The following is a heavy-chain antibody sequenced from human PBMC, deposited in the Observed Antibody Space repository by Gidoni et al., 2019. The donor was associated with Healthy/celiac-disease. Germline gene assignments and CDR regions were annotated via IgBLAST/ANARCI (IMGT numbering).Heavy chain of an antibody. J-gene: IGHJ6*02. V-gene: IGHV3-33*01. CDR1: ASTFRGYA. CDR2: IWYDGSNI. D-gene: IGHD6-13*01. Sequence: QVQLVESGGGVVQPGRSLTLSCAASASTFRGYAMHWVRQAPGKGLGWVLVIWYDGSNIYYADSVKGRFTIYRDNSTNTLSLQMTSLRAEDTAVYYCARDRTAAAGYYYYGMDVWGQGTTVTVSS. CDR3: ARDRTAAAGYYYYGMDV.